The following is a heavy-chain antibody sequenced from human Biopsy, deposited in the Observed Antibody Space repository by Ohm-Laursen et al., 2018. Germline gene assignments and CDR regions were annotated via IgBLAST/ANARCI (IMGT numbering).Heavy chain of an antibody. D-gene: IGHD6-19*01. V-gene: IGHV3-9*01. CDR3: AREQPALSGGGSWFDS. Sequence: SLRLSCAASGITFDDYALHWVRQAPGKGLEWVSGISWNRGSVGYADSVKGRFTISRDNAKNSLYLQMNSLRADDSAVYFCAREQPALSGGGSWFDSWGQGTLVIVSS. CDR1: GITFDDYA. J-gene: IGHJ5*01. CDR2: ISWNRGSV.